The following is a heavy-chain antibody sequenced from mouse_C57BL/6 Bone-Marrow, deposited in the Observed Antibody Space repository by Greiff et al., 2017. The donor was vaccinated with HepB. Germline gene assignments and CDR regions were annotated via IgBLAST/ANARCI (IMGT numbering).Heavy chain of an antibody. J-gene: IGHJ2*01. V-gene: IGHV10-1*01. CDR3: VRHDYEAFDY. CDR1: GFSFNTYA. Sequence: GGGLVQPKGSLTLSCAASGFSFNTYAMNWVRQAPGKGLEWVARIRSKSNNYATYYADSVKDRFTISRDDSESMLYLQMNNLKTEDTAMYYCVRHDYEAFDYWGQGTTLTVSS. CDR2: IRSKSNNYAT. D-gene: IGHD2-4*01.